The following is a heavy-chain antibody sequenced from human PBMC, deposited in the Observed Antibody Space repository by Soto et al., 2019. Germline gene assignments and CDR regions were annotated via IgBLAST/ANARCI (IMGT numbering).Heavy chain of an antibody. CDR2: ISPIYDAA. CDR3: ARYWTAGTFYGAFDV. V-gene: IGHV1-69*06. D-gene: IGHD2-8*02. CDR1: GGTFSNYV. Sequence: QVQLVQSGAEVKKPGSSVKVSCEASGGTFSNYVISWLRQAPGQGPQWMGGISPIYDAANYARKFRGRVTITADKSTNTAYMELISLKSEDMAIYYCARYWTAGTFYGAFDVWGQGTMVIVSP. J-gene: IGHJ3*01.